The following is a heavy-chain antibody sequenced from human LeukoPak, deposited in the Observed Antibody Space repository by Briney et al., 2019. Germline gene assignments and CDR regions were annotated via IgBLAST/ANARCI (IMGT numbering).Heavy chain of an antibody. J-gene: IGHJ4*02. CDR2: ISGSGGST. V-gene: IGHV3-23*01. CDR3: AKEVRYFDWFLQSMGFDY. D-gene: IGHD3-9*01. Sequence: GSLRLSCAASGFTFSSYAMSWVRQAPGKGLEWVSAISGSGGSTYYADSVKGRFTISRDNSKNTLYLQMNSLRAEDTAVYYCAKEVRYFDWFLQSMGFDYWGQGTLVTVSS. CDR1: GFTFSSYA.